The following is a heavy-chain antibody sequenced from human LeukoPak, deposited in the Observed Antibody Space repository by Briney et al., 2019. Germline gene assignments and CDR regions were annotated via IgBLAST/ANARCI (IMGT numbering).Heavy chain of an antibody. V-gene: IGHV4-39*07. CDR2: IYYSGST. D-gene: IGHD3-10*01. J-gene: IGHJ5*02. Sequence: SETLSLTCTVSGGSISSSSYYWGWIRQPPGKGLEWIGSIYYSGSTYYNPSLKRRVTISLDTSKNQFSLKLSSVTAADTAVYYCAKSLYGSGSYYNWFDPWGQGTLVTVSS. CDR1: GGSISSSSYY. CDR3: AKSLYGSGSYYNWFDP.